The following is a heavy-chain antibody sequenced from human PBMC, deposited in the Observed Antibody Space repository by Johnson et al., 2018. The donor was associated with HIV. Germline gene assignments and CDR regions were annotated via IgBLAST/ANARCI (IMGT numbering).Heavy chain of an antibody. V-gene: IGHV3-66*01. J-gene: IGHJ3*02. D-gene: IGHD6-19*01. CDR3: VRYSSGWDGAFDI. CDR2: IYSGGST. Sequence: EVQLVESGGGVVQPGRSLRLSCAALGFTVSSNYMSWVRQAPGKGLEWVSDIYSGGSTYYADSVKGRFTISRDNSKNTLYLQMNSLRAEDTAVYYCVRYSSGWDGAFDIWGQGTMVTVSS. CDR1: GFTVSSNY.